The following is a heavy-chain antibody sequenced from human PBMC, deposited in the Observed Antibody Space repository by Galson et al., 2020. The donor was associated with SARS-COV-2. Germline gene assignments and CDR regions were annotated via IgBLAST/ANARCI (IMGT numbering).Heavy chain of an antibody. Sequence: SETLSLTCAVSGDSISSGPYSWNWIRQSPGKRLEWIGYIYASGGTYYNPSLKRRLSMSIDKSKNQFSLRLHSLTAADAAIYFCVRWFHYGMDVWGQGTTVIVSS. CDR2: IYASGGT. V-gene: IGHV4-30-4*07. CDR1: GDSISSGPYS. D-gene: IGHD3-10*01. J-gene: IGHJ6*02. CDR3: VRWFHYGMDV.